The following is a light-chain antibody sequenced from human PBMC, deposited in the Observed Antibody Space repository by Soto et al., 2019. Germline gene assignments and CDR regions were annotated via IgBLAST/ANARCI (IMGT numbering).Light chain of an antibody. Sequence: IQLTQSPSSLSASVGDRVTINCRASQGISRYLAWYQHTPGKAPKFLIYAASTLQSGVPSRFTGSGSGTDFTLTITSLQPEDFATYYCLQVNSFPLSFGGGTKVDI. CDR1: QGISRY. CDR2: AAS. J-gene: IGKJ4*01. CDR3: LQVNSFPLS. V-gene: IGKV1-9*01.